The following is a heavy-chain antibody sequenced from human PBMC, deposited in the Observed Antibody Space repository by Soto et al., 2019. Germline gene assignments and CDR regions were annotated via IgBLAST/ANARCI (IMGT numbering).Heavy chain of an antibody. J-gene: IGHJ4*02. Sequence: EVQLVESGGGLIQPGGSLRLSCAVSGFTVSNNYMSWVRQAPGKGLEGVSVIYSGGYTAYGDSVKGRFTISRDNSKNTLYLKNKARRAAAAAFFYGGPARGGGGYWGQGTLVTVSS. D-gene: IGHD3-10*01. V-gene: IGHV3-53*01. CDR1: GFTVSNNY. CDR2: IYSGGYT. CDR3: GPARGGGGY.